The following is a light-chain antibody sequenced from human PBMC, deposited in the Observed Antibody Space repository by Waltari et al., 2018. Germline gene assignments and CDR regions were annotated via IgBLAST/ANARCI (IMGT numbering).Light chain of an antibody. J-gene: IGKJ2*01. V-gene: IGKV3-20*01. CDR2: GTS. CDR3: QQYGGAPPYT. CDR1: QGVTRRY. Sequence: RASQGVTRRYVGGDQQKAGQAPRLHSDGTSSRPTGIPDRLSGSGSETDVTLTISRLEPEVFAVYYGQQYGGAPPYTFGQGTKLEIK.